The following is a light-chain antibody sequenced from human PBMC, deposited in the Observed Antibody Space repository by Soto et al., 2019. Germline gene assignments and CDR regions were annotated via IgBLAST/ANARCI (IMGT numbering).Light chain of an antibody. J-gene: IGKJ4*01. CDR1: QRIDSY. CDR2: AVS. CDR3: QQSHSNPLT. V-gene: IGKV1-39*01. Sequence: DIQMTQSPSSLTASVGDRVTITCRTSQRIDSYLNWYQHEPGQAPKLLIYAVSSLQSGVPSRFSGSGSGTDFILTINTFQAEDFATYYFQQSHSNPLTFGGGTQV.